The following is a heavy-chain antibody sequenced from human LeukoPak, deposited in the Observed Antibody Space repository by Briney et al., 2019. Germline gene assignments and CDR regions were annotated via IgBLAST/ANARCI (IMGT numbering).Heavy chain of an antibody. Sequence: PSETLSLTCAVYGGSFSGYYWSWIRQPPGKGLEWIGEINHSGSTNYNPSLKSRVTISVDTSKNQFSLKLSSVTAADTAVYYCARGPRFARPIDYWGQGTLVTVSS. D-gene: IGHD3-16*01. V-gene: IGHV4-34*01. CDR3: ARGPRFARPIDY. CDR1: GGSFSGYY. J-gene: IGHJ4*02. CDR2: INHSGST.